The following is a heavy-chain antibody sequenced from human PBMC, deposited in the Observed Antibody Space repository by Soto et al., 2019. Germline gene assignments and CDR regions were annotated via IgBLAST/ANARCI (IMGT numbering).Heavy chain of an antibody. CDR1: GFTFSSYA. CDR2: ISGNGADT. CDR3: ARDPSTGYADY. V-gene: IGHV3-23*01. Sequence: GGSLRLSCGASGFTFSSYAMSWVRQAPGKGLEWVSAISGNGADTTYAESVRGRFTISRDNSKNTLYLQMNSLRAEDTALYYCARDPSTGYADYWGQGTLVTVSS. J-gene: IGHJ4*02. D-gene: IGHD3-9*01.